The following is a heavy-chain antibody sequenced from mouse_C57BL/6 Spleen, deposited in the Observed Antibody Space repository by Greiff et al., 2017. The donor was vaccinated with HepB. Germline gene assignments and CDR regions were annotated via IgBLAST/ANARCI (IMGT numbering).Heavy chain of an antibody. D-gene: IGHD4-1*01. CDR3: ARTVGRNAMDY. J-gene: IGHJ4*01. CDR2: IYPGDGDT. Sequence: QVQLQQSGPELVKPGASVKISCKASGYAFSSSWMNWVKQRPGKGLEWIGRIYPGDGDTNYNGKFKGKATLTADKSSSTAYMQLSSLTSEDSAVYFCARTVGRNAMDYWGQGTSVTVSS. CDR1: GYAFSSSW. V-gene: IGHV1-82*01.